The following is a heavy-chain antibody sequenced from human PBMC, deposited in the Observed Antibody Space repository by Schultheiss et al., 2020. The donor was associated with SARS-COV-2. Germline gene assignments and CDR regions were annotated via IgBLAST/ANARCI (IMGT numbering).Heavy chain of an antibody. J-gene: IGHJ4*02. CDR3: AKGTRIMITFGGVTTDY. Sequence: GESLKISCAASGFTFSSYSMNWVRQAPGKGLEYVSAISSNGGSTYYADSVKGRFTISRDNSKNTLYLQMNSLRAEDTAVYYCAKGTRIMITFGGVTTDYWGQGTLVTVSS. D-gene: IGHD3-16*01. CDR2: ISSNGGST. V-gene: IGHV3-64*04. CDR1: GFTFSSYS.